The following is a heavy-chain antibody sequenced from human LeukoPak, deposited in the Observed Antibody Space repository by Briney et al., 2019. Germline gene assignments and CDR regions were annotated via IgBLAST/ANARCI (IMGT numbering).Heavy chain of an antibody. CDR1: GGSIGSYY. D-gene: IGHD3-9*01. CDR3: ARVLRYFDWTQTGYAFDN. CDR2: IYYSGST. Sequence: SETLSLTCTVSGGSIGSYYWSWIRQPPGKGLEWIGYIYYSGSTNYNPSLKSRVTISVDTSKNQFSLRLSSVTAADTAVYYCARVLRYFDWTQTGYAFDNWGQGTMVTVSS. J-gene: IGHJ3*02. V-gene: IGHV4-59*01.